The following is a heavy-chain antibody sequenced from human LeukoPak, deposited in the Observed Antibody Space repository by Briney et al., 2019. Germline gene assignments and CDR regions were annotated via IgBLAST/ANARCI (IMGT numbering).Heavy chain of an antibody. CDR2: IWYDGSNK. D-gene: IGHD3-16*01. V-gene: IGHV3-33*03. CDR1: GFTFSSYG. Sequence: PGGSLRLSCAASGFTFSSYGMHWVRQAPGKGLEWVAVIWYDGSNKYYADSVKGRFTISRDNSKNSLYLQMNSLRSEDSALYYCAKDRGGVDYWGQGTLVTVSS. CDR3: AKDRGGVDY. J-gene: IGHJ4*02.